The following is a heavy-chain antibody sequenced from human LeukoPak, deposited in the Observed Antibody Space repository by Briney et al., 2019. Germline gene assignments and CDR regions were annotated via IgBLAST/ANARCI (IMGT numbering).Heavy chain of an antibody. CDR2: IYTSGST. CDR3: ASGSYYTLLHY. D-gene: IGHD1-26*01. Sequence: SETPSLTCTVSGGSISSYYWSWIRQPAGKGLEWIGRIYTSGSTNYNPSLKSRVTMSVDTSKNQFSLKLSSVTAADTAVYYCASGSYYTLLHYWGQGTLVTVSS. J-gene: IGHJ4*02. V-gene: IGHV4-4*07. CDR1: GGSISSYY.